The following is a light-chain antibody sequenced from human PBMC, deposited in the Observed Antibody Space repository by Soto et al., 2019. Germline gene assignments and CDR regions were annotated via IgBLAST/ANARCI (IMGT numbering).Light chain of an antibody. Sequence: QSVLTQPASVSGSPGQAISISCTGTSSDVGGYNYVSWYQHQPGKAPKLVIFDVSGRPSGISNRFSGSKSGNTAYLTISGLRPEDEADYYCSSYTDFNLYVFGTGTKVPVL. CDR1: SSDVGGYNY. CDR3: SSYTDFNLYV. CDR2: DVS. V-gene: IGLV2-14*03. J-gene: IGLJ1*01.